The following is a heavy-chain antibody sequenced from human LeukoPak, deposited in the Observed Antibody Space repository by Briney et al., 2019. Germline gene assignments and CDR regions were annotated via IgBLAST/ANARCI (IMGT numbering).Heavy chain of an antibody. J-gene: IGHJ4*02. CDR1: GYSFTGYY. Sequence: GASVKVSCMASGYSFTGYYMHWVRQAPGQGLEWMGWINPNSGGTNYAQKFQGSVTMTRDTSISTAYMELSSLRLDDTAVYYCAREGFDYWGQGTLVTVSS. CDR2: INPNSGGT. V-gene: IGHV1-2*02. CDR3: AREGFDY.